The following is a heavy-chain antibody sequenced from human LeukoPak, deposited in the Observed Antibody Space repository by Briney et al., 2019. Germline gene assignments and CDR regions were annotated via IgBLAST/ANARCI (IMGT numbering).Heavy chain of an antibody. J-gene: IGHJ4*02. CDR2: ISWNSGSI. CDR1: GFTFDDYA. CDR3: AKEVRWKLHGDYFDY. V-gene: IGHV3-9*01. Sequence: GGSLRLSCAASGFTFDDYAMHWVRHAPGKGLEWVSGISWNSGSIGYADSVKGRFTISRDNAKNSLYLQMNSLRAEDTALYYCAKEVRWKLHGDYFDYWGQGTLVTVSS. D-gene: IGHD1-26*01.